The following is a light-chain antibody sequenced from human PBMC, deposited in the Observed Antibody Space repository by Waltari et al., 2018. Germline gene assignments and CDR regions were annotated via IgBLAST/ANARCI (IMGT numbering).Light chain of an antibody. CDR1: RSYVGGYNS. CDR3: SSYTSRYTYV. V-gene: IGLV2-14*03. Sequence: QSALTQPASVSGSPGQSTTISCPGTRSYVGGYNSVSWFQHHPGKAPKLMIYDVSNRPSGVSKRFSGSKSGNTASLTISGLQAEDEADYYCSSYTSRYTYVFGTGTKVTVL. CDR2: DVS. J-gene: IGLJ1*01.